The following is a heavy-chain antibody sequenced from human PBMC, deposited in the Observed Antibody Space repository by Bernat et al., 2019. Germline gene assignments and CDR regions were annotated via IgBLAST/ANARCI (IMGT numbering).Heavy chain of an antibody. CDR2: IWYDGSNK. Sequence: QVQLVESGGGVVQPGRSLRLSCAASGFTFSSYGMHWVRQAPGKGLEWVAVIWYDGSNKYYADSVKGRFTISRDNSKNTLYLQMNSLRAEDTAVYYCARDLSVYSSGWYQGDAFDIWGQGTMVTVSS. CDR1: GFTFSSYG. D-gene: IGHD6-19*01. CDR3: ARDLSVYSSGWYQGDAFDI. V-gene: IGHV3-33*01. J-gene: IGHJ3*02.